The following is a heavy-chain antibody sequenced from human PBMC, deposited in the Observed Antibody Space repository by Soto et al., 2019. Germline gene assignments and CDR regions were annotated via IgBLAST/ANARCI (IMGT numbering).Heavy chain of an antibody. CDR3: AQLVYRAGGRIFDS. D-gene: IGHD3-16*01. CDR1: GFSLSISGEG. V-gene: IGHV2-5*01. Sequence: QITLKESGPTLVKPTQTLTLTCTFSGFSLSISGEGVGWIRQPPVKALEWLALIYWNDEKHYSPSLKSRLTITKDTSKNQVVITMPNMDPVDTYTYYCAQLVYRAGGRIFDSWGQGTLVTVSS. CDR2: IYWNDEK. J-gene: IGHJ4*02.